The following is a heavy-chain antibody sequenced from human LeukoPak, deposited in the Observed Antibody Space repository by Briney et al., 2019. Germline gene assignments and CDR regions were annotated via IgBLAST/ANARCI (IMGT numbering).Heavy chain of an antibody. D-gene: IGHD6-19*01. CDR1: GFTFSSYG. V-gene: IGHV3-30*02. J-gene: IGHJ3*02. Sequence: GGSLRLSCAASGFTFSSYGMLWVRQAPGKGLEWVAFIRYDGSNKYYADSVKGRFTISRDNSKNTLYLQMNSLRAEDTAVYYCAKADSSHDAFDIWGQGTMVTVSS. CDR2: IRYDGSNK. CDR3: AKADSSHDAFDI.